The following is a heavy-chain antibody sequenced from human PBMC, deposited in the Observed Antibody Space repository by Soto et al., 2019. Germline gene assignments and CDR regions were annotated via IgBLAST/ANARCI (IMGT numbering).Heavy chain of an antibody. V-gene: IGHV4-61*01. Sequence: SETLSLTCTVSGGSVNSGIYYWSWIRQPPGKGLEWIGYIYYSGSTNYNPSLKSRVTISVDTSKNQFSLKLSSVTAADTAVYYCARAYSGSYFDYWGQGXLVTVYS. J-gene: IGHJ4*02. CDR3: ARAYSGSYFDY. D-gene: IGHD1-26*01. CDR2: IYYSGST. CDR1: GGSVNSGIYY.